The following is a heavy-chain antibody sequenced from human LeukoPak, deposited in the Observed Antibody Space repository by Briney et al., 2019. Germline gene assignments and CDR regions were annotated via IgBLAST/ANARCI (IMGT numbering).Heavy chain of an antibody. CDR1: GFPFSSYA. J-gene: IGHJ3*02. V-gene: IGHV3-23*01. Sequence: GGSLRLSCVASGFPFSSYAMSWVRQAPGKGLEWVSSISGSGGSTYYADSVKGRFTISRDNSKNTLYLQMNSLRAEDTAVYYCAKNSVVATIRGAFDIWGQGTMVTVSS. CDR2: ISGSGGST. CDR3: AKNSVVATIRGAFDI. D-gene: IGHD5-12*01.